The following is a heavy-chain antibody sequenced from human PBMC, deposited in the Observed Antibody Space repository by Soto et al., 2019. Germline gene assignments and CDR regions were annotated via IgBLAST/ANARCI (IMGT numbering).Heavy chain of an antibody. CDR2: ISGSGGST. CDR3: AYSSTPFDY. V-gene: IGHV3-23*01. Sequence: EVQLLESGGGLVQPGGSLRLSCAASGFTFSSYAMSWVRQAPGKGLEWVSAISGSGGSTYYADSVKGRLTISSDNSKNPLYLQMNSLRAEHSAVYYCAYSSTPFDYWGQGTLVTVYS. D-gene: IGHD6-13*01. CDR1: GFTFSSYA. J-gene: IGHJ4*02.